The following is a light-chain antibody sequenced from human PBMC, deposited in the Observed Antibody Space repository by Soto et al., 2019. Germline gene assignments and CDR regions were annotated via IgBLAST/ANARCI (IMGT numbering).Light chain of an antibody. Sequence: DIQMTQSPSTLSGSVGAGATITCRASQTISSWLAWYQQKPGKAPKLLIYRASTLKSGVPSRFSGSGSGTEFTLTISSLQPDDFATYYCQHYNSYSEAFGQGTKVDIK. CDR3: QHYNSYSEA. CDR1: QTISSW. J-gene: IGKJ1*01. CDR2: RAS. V-gene: IGKV1-5*03.